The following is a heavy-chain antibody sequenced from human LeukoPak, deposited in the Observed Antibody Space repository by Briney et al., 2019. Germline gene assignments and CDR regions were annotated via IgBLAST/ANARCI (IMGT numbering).Heavy chain of an antibody. CDR2: INTNTGNP. J-gene: IGHJ4*02. CDR3: ARVAEYSSGWYDPFDY. Sequence: VASVKVSCKASGYSFTSYVMNWVRQAPGQGLEWMGWINTNTGNPTYPQGFTGRCVFSLDTSVSTAYLQISSLKAEDTAVYSCARVAEYSSGWYDPFDYWGQGTLVTVSS. V-gene: IGHV7-4-1*02. D-gene: IGHD6-19*01. CDR1: GYSFTSYV.